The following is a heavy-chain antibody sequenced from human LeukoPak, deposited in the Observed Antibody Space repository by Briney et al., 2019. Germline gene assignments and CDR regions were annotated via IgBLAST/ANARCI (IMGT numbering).Heavy chain of an antibody. V-gene: IGHV1-69*04. CDR1: GYTFTDYG. J-gene: IGHJ3*02. CDR2: IIPILGIA. D-gene: IGHD3-22*01. CDR3: ARDHLPMIVVVAYAFGI. Sequence: SVKDSCKASGYTFTDYGFTWVRQAPGQGLEWMGRIIPILGIANYAQKFQGRVTITADKSTSTAYMELSSLRSEDTAVYYCARDHLPMIVVVAYAFGIWGQGTMVTVSS.